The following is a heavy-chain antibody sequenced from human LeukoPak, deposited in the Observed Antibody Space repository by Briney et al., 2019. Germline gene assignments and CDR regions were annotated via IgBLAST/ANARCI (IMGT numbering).Heavy chain of an antibody. CDR2: ISSDGSDK. CDR3: ARQKITVTVSLDS. V-gene: IGHV3-30*03. D-gene: IGHD4-17*01. J-gene: IGHJ4*02. Sequence: GGSLRLSCAASGFTFSGHGMHWVRQAPGKGLEWAAIISSDGSDKYYADSVKGQFSISRDNAQKTLYLQMNSLRPEDTAVYFCARQKITVTVSLDSWGQGTLVTVSS. CDR1: GFTFSGHG.